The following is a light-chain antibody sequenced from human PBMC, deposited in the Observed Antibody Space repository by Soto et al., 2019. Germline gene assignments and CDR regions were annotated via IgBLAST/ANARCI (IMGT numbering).Light chain of an antibody. CDR1: SGDVGGYKY. V-gene: IGLV2-14*01. Sequence: QSALTQPASVSGSPGQSITISCTGTSGDVGGYKYVSWYQQHPGKAPKLMIYEVSNRPSGVSNRFSGSKSGNTASLTISGLQAEDEADYYCSSYTRSSTWVFGGGTKLTVL. J-gene: IGLJ3*02. CDR3: SSYTRSSTWV. CDR2: EVS.